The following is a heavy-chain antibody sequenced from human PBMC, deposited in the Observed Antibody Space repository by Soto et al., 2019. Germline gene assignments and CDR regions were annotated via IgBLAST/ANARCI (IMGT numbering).Heavy chain of an antibody. J-gene: IGHJ3*02. CDR3: AKSCENGPWCAFDI. V-gene: IGHV3-74*01. CDR1: GFTFSNYW. CDR2: VKSDGSST. Sequence: PGGSLRLSCVGSGFTFSNYWMHWVRQAPGKGLEWVSRVKSDGSSTSYADSVKGRFTISRDNSKNTLFLQMNSLRAEDTAVYYCAKSCENGPWCAFDIWGQGTMVTVSS. D-gene: IGHD2-15*01.